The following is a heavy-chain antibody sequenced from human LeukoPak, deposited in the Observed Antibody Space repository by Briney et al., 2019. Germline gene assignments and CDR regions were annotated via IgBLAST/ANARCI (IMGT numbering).Heavy chain of an antibody. D-gene: IGHD5-18*01. V-gene: IGHV3-23*01. CDR2: ISGSGGST. J-gene: IGHJ4*02. CDR1: GFTFSSYA. Sequence: PGGSLRLSCAASGFTFSSYAMSWVRQAPGKGLEWVSAISGSGGSTYYADSVKGRFTISRDNSKNTLYLQMNSLRAEDTAVYYCAKDDGRGYSYGYGSRDYWGQGTLVTVSS. CDR3: AKDDGRGYSYGYGSRDY.